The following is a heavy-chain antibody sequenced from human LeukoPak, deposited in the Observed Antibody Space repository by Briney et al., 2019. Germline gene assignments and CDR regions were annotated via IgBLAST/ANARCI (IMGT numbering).Heavy chain of an antibody. V-gene: IGHV4-39*07. Sequence: PSETLSLTCTVSGGSISSNSYNWAWIRQPPGKGLEWIGSIFYSGSTYYNPSLKSRVTISVDTSKNQVSLTLRSVTAADTAVYYCARDPSSWEFDFWGQGTLVTVSS. CDR2: IFYSGST. J-gene: IGHJ4*02. CDR1: GGSISSNSYN. D-gene: IGHD6-13*01. CDR3: ARDPSSWEFDF.